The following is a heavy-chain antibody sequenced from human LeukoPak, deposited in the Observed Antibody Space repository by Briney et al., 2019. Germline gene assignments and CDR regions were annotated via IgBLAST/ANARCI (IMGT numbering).Heavy chain of an antibody. CDR1: GFTFSSYA. V-gene: IGHV3-23*01. D-gene: IGHD2-21*02. J-gene: IGHJ3*02. Sequence: PGGSLRLSCAASGFTFSSYAMSWVRQAPGKGLEWVSGISGSGDNTYYADSVKGRFTISRDNAKNSLYLRMNSLRAEDTAVYFCAKDLDQGDWGLDAIDIWGQGTMVTVSS. CDR2: ISGSGDNT. CDR3: AKDLDQGDWGLDAIDI.